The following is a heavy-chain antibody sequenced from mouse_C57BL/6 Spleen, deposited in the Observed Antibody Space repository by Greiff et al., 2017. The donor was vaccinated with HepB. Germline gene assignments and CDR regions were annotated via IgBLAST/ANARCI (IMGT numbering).Heavy chain of an antibody. CDR2: INPSSGYT. CDR1: GYTFTSYT. D-gene: IGHD4-1*01. CDR3: ARDWEQAMDY. J-gene: IGHJ4*01. Sequence: VQLQQSGAELARPGASVKMSCKASGYTFTSYTMHWVKQRPGQGLEWIGYINPSSGYTKYNQKFKDKATLTADKSSSTAYMQLSSLTSEDSAVYYCARDWEQAMDYWGQGTSVTVSS. V-gene: IGHV1-4*01.